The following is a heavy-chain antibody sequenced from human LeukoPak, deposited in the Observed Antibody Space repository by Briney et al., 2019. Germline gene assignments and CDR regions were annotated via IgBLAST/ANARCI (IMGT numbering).Heavy chain of an antibody. D-gene: IGHD5-18*01. CDR2: SYASGST. Sequence: SETLSLTCTVSGGSISSDDYQWSWIRQPAGKGLEWIGRSYASGSTNYNPFLKSRVTISVDTSKNQFSLKLSSVTAADTAVYYCARDASYGLFDYWGQGTLVTVSS. J-gene: IGHJ4*02. CDR1: GGSISSDDYQ. V-gene: IGHV4-61*02. CDR3: ARDASYGLFDY.